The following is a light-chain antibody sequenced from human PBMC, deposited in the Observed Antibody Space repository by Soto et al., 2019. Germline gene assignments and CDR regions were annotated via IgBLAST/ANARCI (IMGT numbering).Light chain of an antibody. Sequence: DIVLTQTPLSLPVTPGEPASISCRSSQSLVDRNDGNTYLDWYLQKPGQSPQLLIYTLSYRASGVPDRFSGSGSGTDFTLKIGSVEAEDGGVDYGVQRVLSPYTCRQGTKLESK. CDR3: VQRVLSPYT. V-gene: IGKV2-40*01. CDR2: TLS. J-gene: IGKJ2*01. CDR1: QSLVDRNDGNTY.